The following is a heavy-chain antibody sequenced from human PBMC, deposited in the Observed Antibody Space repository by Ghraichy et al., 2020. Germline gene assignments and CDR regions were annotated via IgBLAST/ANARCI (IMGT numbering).Heavy chain of an antibody. Sequence: SETLSLTCAVYGGSFSGYYWSWIRQPPGKGLEWIGEINHSGSTNYNPSLKSRVTISVDTSKNQFSLKLSSVTAADTAVYYCTCRGIAAADDILDYWGQGTLVTVSS. CDR3: TCRGIAAADDILDY. CDR1: GGSFSGYY. J-gene: IGHJ4*02. D-gene: IGHD6-13*01. V-gene: IGHV4-34*01. CDR2: INHSGST.